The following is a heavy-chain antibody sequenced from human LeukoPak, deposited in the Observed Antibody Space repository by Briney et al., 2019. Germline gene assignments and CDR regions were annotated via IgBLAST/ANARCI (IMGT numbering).Heavy chain of an antibody. J-gene: IGHJ4*02. V-gene: IGHV3-21*01. CDR3: ASPDCGSTRCYGFDY. CDR1: GFTFSSYS. D-gene: IGHD2-2*01. Sequence: GGSLRLSCAASGFTFSSYSMSWVRQAPGKGLEGVSSISSSSTYIYYADSVKGRFTISRDDAMNSLYLQMSSLRAEDTAVYYCASPDCGSTRCYGFDYWGQGTLVTVSS. CDR2: ISSSSTYI.